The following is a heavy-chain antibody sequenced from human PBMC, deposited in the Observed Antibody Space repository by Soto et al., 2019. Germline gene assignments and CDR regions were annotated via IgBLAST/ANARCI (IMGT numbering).Heavy chain of an antibody. V-gene: IGHV5-10-1*01. CDR3: AVPRYYYNSSGFTGVPIDI. Sequence: GESLKISCKGSGYSFTSYWISWVRQMPGKGLEWMGRIDPSDSYTNYSPSFQGHVTISADKSISTAYPQWSSLKASDTAMYYCAVPRYYYNSSGFTGVPIDIWGQGTMVTVSS. CDR1: GYSFTSYW. CDR2: IDPSDSYT. D-gene: IGHD3-22*01. J-gene: IGHJ3*02.